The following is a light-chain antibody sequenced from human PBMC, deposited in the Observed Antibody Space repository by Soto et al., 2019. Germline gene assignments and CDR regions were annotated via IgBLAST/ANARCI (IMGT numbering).Light chain of an antibody. CDR1: QTIYSA. CDR2: DAS. Sequence: DIQMTQSPSTLSASVGDRVTITCRASQTIYSALAWYQQKPGKAPNLLIYDASSLESGVPSRFSGSGSGTEFTLTISSLQPDDFATYYCQQYHSYKTFGQGTKVDIK. J-gene: IGKJ1*01. V-gene: IGKV1-5*01. CDR3: QQYHSYKT.